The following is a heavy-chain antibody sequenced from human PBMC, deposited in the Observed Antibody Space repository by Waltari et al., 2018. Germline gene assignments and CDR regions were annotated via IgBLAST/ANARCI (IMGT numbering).Heavy chain of an antibody. CDR3: ARGGTARAL. Sequence: EVQLVESGGGLVKPGGSLTLSCAASGITFSSCRQNWVRQAPGKGLEWVSSISSSSSYIYYADSVKGRFTISRDNAKNSLYLQMNSLRAEDTAVYYCARGGTARALWGQGTLVTVSS. CDR1: GITFSSCR. CDR2: ISSSSSYI. J-gene: IGHJ4*02. V-gene: IGHV3-21*01. D-gene: IGHD2-15*01.